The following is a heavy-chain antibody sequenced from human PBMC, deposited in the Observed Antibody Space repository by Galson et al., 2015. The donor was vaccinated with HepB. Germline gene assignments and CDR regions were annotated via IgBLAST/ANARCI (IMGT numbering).Heavy chain of an antibody. CDR1: GFTFSSYS. CDR2: ISSSSSYI. Sequence: SLRLSCAASGFTFSSYSMNWVRQAPGKGLEWVSSISSSSSYIYYADSVKGRFTISRDNAKNSLYLQMNSLRAEDTAVYYCARKGYSSSYGLDYWGQGTLVTVSS. CDR3: ARKGYSSSYGLDY. V-gene: IGHV3-21*01. J-gene: IGHJ4*02. D-gene: IGHD6-13*01.